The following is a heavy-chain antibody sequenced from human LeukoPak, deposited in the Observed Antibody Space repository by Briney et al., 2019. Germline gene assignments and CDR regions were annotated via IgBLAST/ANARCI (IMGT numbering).Heavy chain of an antibody. Sequence: SETLSLTCTVSGGSISSYYWSWIRQPPGKGLEWIGYIYYSGSTNYNPSLKSRVTISVDTSKNQFSLKLSSVTAADTAVYYCARGSSSWYGGYYYYGMDVWGQGTTVTVSS. CDR1: GGSISSYY. CDR3: ARGSSSWYGGYYYYGMDV. J-gene: IGHJ6*02. V-gene: IGHV4-59*12. CDR2: IYYSGST. D-gene: IGHD6-13*01.